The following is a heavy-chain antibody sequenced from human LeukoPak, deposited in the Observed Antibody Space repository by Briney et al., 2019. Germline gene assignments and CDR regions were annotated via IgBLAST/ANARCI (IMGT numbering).Heavy chain of an antibody. D-gene: IGHD6-13*01. CDR3: ARDRLFAKAAARFSY. J-gene: IGHJ4*02. V-gene: IGHV1-2*02. CDR2: INPNSGGT. Sequence: ASVKVSCKASGHTFTGYYMHWVRQAPGQGLEWMGWINPNSGGTNYAQKVQGRVTMTRDTSISTAYMELSRLRSDDTAVYYCARDRLFAKAAARFSYWGQGTLVTVSS. CDR1: GHTFTGYY.